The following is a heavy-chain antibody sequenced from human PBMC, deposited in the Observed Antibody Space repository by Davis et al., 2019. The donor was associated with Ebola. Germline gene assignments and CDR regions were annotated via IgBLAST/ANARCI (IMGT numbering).Heavy chain of an antibody. J-gene: IGHJ6*03. CDR1: GGSISRGGSY. CDR3: ARDLRYDSSGYDYYFYMDV. V-gene: IGHV4-31*03. Sequence: PSETLSLTCTVSGGSISRGGSYWTWIRQHPGKGLEWIGYIYYSGSTYYKPSLKSRVTISLDTSKNQFSLNLYYLTAADTAVYYCARDLRYDSSGYDYYFYMDVWGKGTTVTVSS. CDR2: IYYSGST. D-gene: IGHD3-22*01.